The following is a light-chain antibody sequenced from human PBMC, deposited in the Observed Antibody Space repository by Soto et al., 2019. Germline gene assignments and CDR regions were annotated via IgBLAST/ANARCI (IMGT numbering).Light chain of an antibody. CDR2: AAS. Sequence: DIQLTQSPSFLSASVGDRVTITCRASQGLSSDLACYQQKPGKAPKLLIYAASTLQSGVPSTFSGSGSGTEFTLTISSLQPEDFATYYCQQLNSYPITFGQGTRLEIK. J-gene: IGKJ5*01. CDR1: QGLSSD. CDR3: QQLNSYPIT. V-gene: IGKV1-9*01.